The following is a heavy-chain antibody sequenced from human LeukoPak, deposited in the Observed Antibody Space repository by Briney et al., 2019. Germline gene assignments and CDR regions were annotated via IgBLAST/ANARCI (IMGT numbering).Heavy chain of an antibody. CDR2: ISTSSTYI. CDR1: GFTFSSSS. CDR3: AKTLGYCSSAGCPEEDS. D-gene: IGHD2-15*01. V-gene: IGHV3-21*01. J-gene: IGHJ4*02. Sequence: GGSLRLSCAASGFTFSSSSMNWVRQAPGKGLEWVSSISTSSTYIYYADSVKGRFTISRDNAKNSLYLQMNSLRAEDTAVYFCAKTLGYCSSAGCPEEDSWGQGTLVTVSS.